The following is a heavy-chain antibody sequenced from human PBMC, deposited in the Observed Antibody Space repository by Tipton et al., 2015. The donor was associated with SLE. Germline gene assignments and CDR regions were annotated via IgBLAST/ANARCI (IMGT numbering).Heavy chain of an antibody. CDR1: GFTFSSHW. J-gene: IGHJ3*02. CDR2: INSDGSTT. V-gene: IGHV3-74*01. CDR3: TRVESTSWAFDI. Sequence: SLRLSCAASGFTFSSHWMHWVRQVPGKGLVWVSRINSDGSTTNYADSVKGRFTISRYNAKNTLYLQMNSLRAEDTAVYYCTRVESTSWAFDIWGQGTIVTVSS. D-gene: IGHD2/OR15-2a*01.